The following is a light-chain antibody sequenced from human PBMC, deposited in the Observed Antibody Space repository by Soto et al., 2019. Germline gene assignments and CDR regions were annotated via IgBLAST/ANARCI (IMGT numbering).Light chain of an antibody. Sequence: NFMLTQPHSVSESPGKTVTISCTRSSASVASNYVQWYQQRPGSAPATIIYGDNLRPSGVPDRFSGSIDISSNSASRTIPGLKTEDEADYYCQSYGVFGGRTKLTVL. J-gene: IGLJ3*02. CDR3: QSYGV. CDR1: SASVASNY. CDR2: GDN. V-gene: IGLV6-57*04.